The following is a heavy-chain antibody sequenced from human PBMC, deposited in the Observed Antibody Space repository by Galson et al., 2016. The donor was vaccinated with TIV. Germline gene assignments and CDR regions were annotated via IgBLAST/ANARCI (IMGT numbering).Heavy chain of an antibody. CDR3: ARERRYCGDQCYLRYYYGMDV. CDR2: ISGTGGST. Sequence: SLRLSCAASGFTFRSYAMGWFRQAPGKGLEWVSAISGTGGSTYYADSVKGRFTISRDNSKNTLYLQMHSLRADDTAVYYCARERRYCGDQCYLRYYYGMDVWGQGTTVTVSS. J-gene: IGHJ6*02. V-gene: IGHV3-23*01. D-gene: IGHD2-21*01. CDR1: GFTFRSYA.